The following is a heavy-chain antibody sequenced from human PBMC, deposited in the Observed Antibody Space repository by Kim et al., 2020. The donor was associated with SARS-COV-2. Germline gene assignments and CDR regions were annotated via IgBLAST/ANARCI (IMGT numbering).Heavy chain of an antibody. CDR2: IYHSGST. CDR3: ARSSSAWGVVAFDI. V-gene: IGHV4-38-2*02. Sequence: SETLSLTCTVSGYSISSGYYWGWIRQPPGKGLEWIGSIYHSGSTYYNPSLKSRVTISVDTSKNQFSLKLSSVTAADTAVYYCARSSSAWGVVAFDIWGQG. D-gene: IGHD6-19*01. J-gene: IGHJ3*02. CDR1: GYSISSGYY.